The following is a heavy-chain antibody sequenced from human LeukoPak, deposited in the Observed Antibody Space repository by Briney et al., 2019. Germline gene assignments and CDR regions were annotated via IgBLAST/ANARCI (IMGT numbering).Heavy chain of an antibody. J-gene: IGHJ4*02. Sequence: SETLSLTCAVYGGSFSGYYWSWIRQPPGKGLEWIGEINHSGSTNYNPSLKGRVTISVDTSKNQFSLKLSSVTAADTAVYYCARGRGGSYDYWGQGTLVTVSS. V-gene: IGHV4-34*01. CDR1: GGSFSGYY. CDR3: ARGRGGSYDY. CDR2: INHSGST. D-gene: IGHD1-26*01.